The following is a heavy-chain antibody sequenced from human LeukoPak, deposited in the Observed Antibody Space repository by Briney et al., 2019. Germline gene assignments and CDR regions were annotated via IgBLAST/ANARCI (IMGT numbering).Heavy chain of an antibody. V-gene: IGHV3-7*01. J-gene: IGHJ4*02. Sequence: PGGSLRLSCETSGFSFSTYWMSWVRQAPGKGLEWVANIRQDGSEKYYADSVKGRFTISRDIAKQSVFLQMNSLRAEDTALYYCARLCAMVRGPEDIFYFEYWGLGTLVTVSS. D-gene: IGHD3-10*01. CDR3: ARLCAMVRGPEDIFYFEY. CDR1: GFSFSTYW. CDR2: IRQDGSEK.